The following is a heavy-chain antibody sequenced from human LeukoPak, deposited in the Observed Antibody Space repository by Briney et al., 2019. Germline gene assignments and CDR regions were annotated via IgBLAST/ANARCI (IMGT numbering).Heavy chain of an antibody. CDR2: IDANKGDT. D-gene: IGHD2-15*01. Sequence: ASVTISCKASGYTFRRNYIHWLRQPPGKGLEWMGWIDANKGDTKSAQKFQGRVTMSRDTSISTAYMDLSSLSPDDAAVYYCARDPSSVALYFFDYWGQGTLVTVSS. CDR1: GYTFRRNY. CDR3: ARDPSSVALYFFDY. V-gene: IGHV1-2*02. J-gene: IGHJ4*02.